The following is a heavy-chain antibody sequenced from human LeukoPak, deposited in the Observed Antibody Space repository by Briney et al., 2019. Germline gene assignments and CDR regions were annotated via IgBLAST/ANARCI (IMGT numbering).Heavy chain of an antibody. CDR2: ISSNGGST. J-gene: IGHJ4*02. Sequence: QPGGSLRLSCAASGFTFSSYAMHWVRQAPGKGLEYVSAISSNGGSTYYANSVKGRFTISRDNSKNTLNLQMGSLRAEDMAVYYCARDLGVGSGSYYFDYWGQGTLVTVSS. CDR3: ARDLGVGSGSYYFDY. CDR1: GFTFSSYA. V-gene: IGHV3-64*01. D-gene: IGHD3-10*01.